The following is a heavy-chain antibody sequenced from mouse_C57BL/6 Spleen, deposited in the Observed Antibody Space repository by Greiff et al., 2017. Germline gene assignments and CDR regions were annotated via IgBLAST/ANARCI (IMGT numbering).Heavy chain of an antibody. D-gene: IGHD2-5*01. CDR3: ARLMAYYSNYYAMDY. V-gene: IGHV1-80*01. CDR2: IYPGDGDT. Sequence: QVQLKQSGAELVKPGASVKISCKASGYAFSSYWMNWVKQRPGKGLEWIGQIYPGDGDTNYNGKFKGKATLTADKSSSTAYMQLSSLTSEDSAVYFCARLMAYYSNYYAMDYWGQGTSVTASS. CDR1: GYAFSSYW. J-gene: IGHJ4*01.